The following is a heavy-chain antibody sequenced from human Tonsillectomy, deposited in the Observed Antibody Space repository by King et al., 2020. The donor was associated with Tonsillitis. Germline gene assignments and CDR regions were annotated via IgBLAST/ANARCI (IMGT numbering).Heavy chain of an antibody. Sequence: VQLVESGGGVVQPGRSLRLSCAASGFTFSSYAMHWVRQAPGKGLEWVALISYDGSNKYYADSVKGRFTISRDNSKNTLYLQMNSLRAEDTAVYYCARVCRYTPVMGYHFDYWGQGTPVTPSP. J-gene: IGHJ4*02. V-gene: IGHV3-30-3*01. CDR3: ARVCRYTPVMGYHFDY. CDR1: GFTFSSYA. CDR2: ISYDGSNK. D-gene: IGHD2-8*01.